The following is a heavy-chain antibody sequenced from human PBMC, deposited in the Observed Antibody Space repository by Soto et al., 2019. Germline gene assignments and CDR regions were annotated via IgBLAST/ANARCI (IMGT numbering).Heavy chain of an antibody. J-gene: IGHJ4*02. CDR1: GGSISSYY. Sequence: SETLSLTCTVSGGSISSYYWSWIRQPAGKGLEWTGRIYTSGSTHDNPSLKSRVTMSVDTSKNQFSLKLSSVTAADTAVYYCARDHAAAYFDYWGQGTLVTVSS. D-gene: IGHD6-13*01. CDR2: IYTSGST. CDR3: ARDHAAAYFDY. V-gene: IGHV4-4*07.